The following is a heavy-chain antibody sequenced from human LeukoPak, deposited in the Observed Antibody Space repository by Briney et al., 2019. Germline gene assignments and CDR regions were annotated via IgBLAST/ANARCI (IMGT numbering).Heavy chain of an antibody. V-gene: IGHV3-74*01. CDR1: GFTFRTSW. J-gene: IGHJ4*02. CDR3: VRAIVYSAYDYLGY. D-gene: IGHD5-12*01. Sequence: GGSLRLSCAASGFTFRTSWMHWVRQAPGKGLVWVSRINSDGSTTNYADSVKGRFTISRGNAKNALYLQMNSLRAEDTAVYYCVRAIVYSAYDYLGYWGQGSLVTVSS. CDR2: INSDGSTT.